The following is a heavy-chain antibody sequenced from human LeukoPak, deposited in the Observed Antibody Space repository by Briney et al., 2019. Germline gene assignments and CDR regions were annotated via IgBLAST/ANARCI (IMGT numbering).Heavy chain of an antibody. CDR3: GRDVYCSGGSCYSRAWLYYYYYGMDV. CDR2: IIPILGIP. V-gene: IGHV1-69*04. CDR1: GGTFSSYA. D-gene: IGHD2-15*01. Sequence: SVKVSCKASGGTFSSYAISWLGQAPRKGREWMGRIIPILGIPNYAQKFQARVTITADKSTSTAYMELSSLRSEDTAVYYCGRDVYCSGGSCYSRAWLYYYYYGMDVWGQGTTVTVSS. J-gene: IGHJ6*02.